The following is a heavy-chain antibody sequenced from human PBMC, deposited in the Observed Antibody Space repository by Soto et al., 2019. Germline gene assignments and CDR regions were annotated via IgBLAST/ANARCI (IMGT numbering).Heavy chain of an antibody. CDR1: GDSVSSNSAA. J-gene: IGHJ4*02. D-gene: IGHD3-10*01. Sequence: SPTLSLTCAISGDSVSSNSAAWNWIRQSPSRGLEWLGRTYYRSKWYNDYAVSVKGRITINPDTSKNQFSLQLNSVTPEDTAVYYCAREMSGSGSYNYYFDYWGQGTLVTVSS. CDR3: AREMSGSGSYNYYFDY. V-gene: IGHV6-1*01. CDR2: TYYRSKWYN.